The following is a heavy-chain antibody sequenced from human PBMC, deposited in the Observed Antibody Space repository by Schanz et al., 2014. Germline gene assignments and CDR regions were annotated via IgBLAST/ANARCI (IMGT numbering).Heavy chain of an antibody. V-gene: IGHV3-30*18. CDR3: AKDSTHIDIVLVPTAIDY. D-gene: IGHD2-2*01. CDR2: MSYDGSIK. J-gene: IGHJ4*02. CDR1: GFTFSSYA. Sequence: QVQLVESGGGVVQFGRSLRLSCVASGFTFSSYAMHWVRQAPGKGLEWVAAMSYDGSIKYYGDSVKGRFTISRDNSKNTLYLHMNTLRSEDTAVYYCAKDSTHIDIVLVPTAIDYWGQGTLVTVSS.